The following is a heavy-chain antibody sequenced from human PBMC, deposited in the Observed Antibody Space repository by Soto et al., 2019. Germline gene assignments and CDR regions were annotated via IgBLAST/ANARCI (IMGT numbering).Heavy chain of an antibody. Sequence: SETLSLTCTVSGGSISSYYWSWIRQPPGKGLEWIGYIYYGGSTNYNPSLKSRVTISVDTSKNQFSLKLSSVTAADTAVYYCARVSRPWLPFDYWGQGTLVTVSS. D-gene: IGHD5-12*01. V-gene: IGHV4-59*01. CDR3: ARVSRPWLPFDY. J-gene: IGHJ4*02. CDR2: IYYGGST. CDR1: GGSISSYY.